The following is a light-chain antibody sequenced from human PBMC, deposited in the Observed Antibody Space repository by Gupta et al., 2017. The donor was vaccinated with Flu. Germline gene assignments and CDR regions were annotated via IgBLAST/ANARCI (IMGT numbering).Light chain of an antibody. CDR3: QAWDSSTGV. CDR1: KLGDKF. V-gene: IGLV3-1*01. J-gene: IGLJ2*01. CDR2: QDN. Sequence: TASITCSGDKLGDKFVCWFQQKPGQSPVMVIYQDNKRPSGIPERFSGSNSGNTATLTISGTQAVDEADYYCQAWDSSTGVFGGGTMLTGL.